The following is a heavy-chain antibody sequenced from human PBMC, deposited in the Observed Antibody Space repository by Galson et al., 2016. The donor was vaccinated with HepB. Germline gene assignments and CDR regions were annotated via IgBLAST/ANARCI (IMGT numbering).Heavy chain of an antibody. CDR3: VKDRGFCSSSRCYAGAFDF. Sequence: SLRLSCAVSGFNLNDYAMHWVRQAPGKGPEWVSSITWNSGNIGYADSVRGRFTISRDNGKMSLYLQMNDLRAEDTALYYCVKDRGFCSSSRCYAGAFDFWVQGTMVTVSS. V-gene: IGHV3-9*01. D-gene: IGHD2-2*01. CDR2: ITWNSGNI. J-gene: IGHJ3*01. CDR1: GFNLNDYA.